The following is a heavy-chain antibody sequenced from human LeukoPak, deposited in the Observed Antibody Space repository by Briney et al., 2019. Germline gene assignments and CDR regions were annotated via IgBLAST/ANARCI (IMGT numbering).Heavy chain of an antibody. J-gene: IGHJ4*02. Sequence: PGRSLRLSCAASGFTFSSYGMHWVRQAPGKGLEWVAVISYDGSNKYYADSVKGRFTISRDNSKNTLYLQMNSLRAEDTAVYYCAKDWDSSGWIKYYFDYRGQGTLVTVSS. D-gene: IGHD6-19*01. CDR1: GFTFSSYG. V-gene: IGHV3-30*18. CDR2: ISYDGSNK. CDR3: AKDWDSSGWIKYYFDY.